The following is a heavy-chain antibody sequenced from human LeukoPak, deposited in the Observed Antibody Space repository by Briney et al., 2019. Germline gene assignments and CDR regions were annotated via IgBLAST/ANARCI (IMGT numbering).Heavy chain of an antibody. J-gene: IGHJ4*02. Sequence: GGSLRLSCAASGFAFSSFAMSWVRQAPGKGLEWVCGISGSGTRIYYADPVKGRFTVSRDNSKNTLFLQMNTLRVDDTGVYYCAKEPFEGQFDYWGQGTLVTVSS. CDR3: AKEPFEGQFDY. CDR1: GFAFSSFA. CDR2: ISGSGTRI. V-gene: IGHV3-23*01.